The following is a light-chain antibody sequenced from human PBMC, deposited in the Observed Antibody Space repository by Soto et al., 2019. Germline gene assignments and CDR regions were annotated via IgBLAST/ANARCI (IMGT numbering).Light chain of an antibody. CDR3: QQYKSFFWM. J-gene: IGKJ1*01. Sequence: DIQMTQSPSTLSASIGDRVTITCRASQRINRWLAWYQQKPGEAPALLIYEASILESGVPSRFSGSGSGTEFTLTISSLQPDDFATYYCQQYKSFFWMFGQGTKVEI. V-gene: IGKV1-5*03. CDR1: QRINRW. CDR2: EAS.